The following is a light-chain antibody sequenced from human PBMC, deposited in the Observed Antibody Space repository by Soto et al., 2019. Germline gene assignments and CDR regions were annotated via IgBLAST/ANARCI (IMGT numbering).Light chain of an antibody. CDR1: QDIRSS. V-gene: IGKV3-15*01. CDR3: QQDSSWPLT. Sequence: EIVMTQSPATLSVSPGERVTLSCRASQDIRSSLAWYQQKPGQAPRLLIYGASIRATGVPATFSGSGSGTEFTLSISSLQSEHLGVYYCQQDSSWPLTLGGGTKVEIK. J-gene: IGKJ4*01. CDR2: GAS.